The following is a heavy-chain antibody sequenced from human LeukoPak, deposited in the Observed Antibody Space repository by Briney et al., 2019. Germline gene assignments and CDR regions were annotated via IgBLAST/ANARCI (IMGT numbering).Heavy chain of an antibody. CDR1: GYTFTSYY. D-gene: IGHD3-9*01. J-gene: IGHJ4*02. CDR3: AREWDPSLLRYFDWLSTPSFDY. CDR2: INPSGGST. Sequence: ASVNVSCKASGYTFTSYYMHWVRQAPGQGLEWMGIINPSGGSTSYAQKFQGRVTMTRDTSTSTVYMELRSLRSDDTAVYYCAREWDPSLLRYFDWLSTPSFDYWGQGTLVTVSS. V-gene: IGHV1-46*01.